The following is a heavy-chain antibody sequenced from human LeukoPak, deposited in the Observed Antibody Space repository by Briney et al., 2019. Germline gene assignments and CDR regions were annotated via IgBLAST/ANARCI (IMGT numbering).Heavy chain of an antibody. CDR1: GGSISSYY. Sequence: SETLSLTCTVSGGSISSYYWSWIRQPPGKGLEWIGSIYYSGSTYYNPSLKSRVTISVDTSKNQFSLNLSSVTAADTAVYYCARRGRGYYMDVWGKGTTVTVSS. D-gene: IGHD3-10*01. CDR2: IYYSGST. V-gene: IGHV4-39*01. J-gene: IGHJ6*03. CDR3: ARRGRGYYMDV.